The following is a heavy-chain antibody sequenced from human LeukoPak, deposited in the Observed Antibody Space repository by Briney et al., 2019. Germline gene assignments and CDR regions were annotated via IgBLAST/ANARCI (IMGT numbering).Heavy chain of an antibody. Sequence: GESMKISCKGSGYSFTSYWIGWVRQVPGKGLEWMGIIYPGDSDTRYSSSFQGQVTISADKSISTAYLQWSSLKASDTAMYYCARRKILTGYSDYWGQGTLVTVSS. V-gene: IGHV5-51*01. CDR1: GYSFTSYW. J-gene: IGHJ4*02. CDR2: IYPGDSDT. D-gene: IGHD3-9*01. CDR3: ARRKILTGYSDY.